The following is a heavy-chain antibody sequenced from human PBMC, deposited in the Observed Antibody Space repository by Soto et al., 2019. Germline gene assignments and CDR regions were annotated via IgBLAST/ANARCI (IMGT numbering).Heavy chain of an antibody. V-gene: IGHV3-30*18. CDR3: AKSSTGRIQLWFYYYYGMDV. J-gene: IGHJ6*02. CDR2: ISYDGSNK. Sequence: GGSLRLSCAASGFTFSSYGMHWVRQAPGKGLEWVAVISYDGSNKYYAYSVKGRFTISRDNSKNTLYLQMNSLRAEDTAVYYCAKSSTGRIQLWFYYYYGMDVWGQGTTVTVSS. D-gene: IGHD5-18*01. CDR1: GFTFSSYG.